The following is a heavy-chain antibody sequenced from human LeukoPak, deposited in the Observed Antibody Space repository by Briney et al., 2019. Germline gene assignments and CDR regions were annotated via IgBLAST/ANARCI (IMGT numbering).Heavy chain of an antibody. CDR1: GGSISTSY. Sequence: SETLSLTCTVSGGSISTSYWSWLRQPPGKGLEWIGYIYYSGSTNYNPSLKSRVTISVDTSKNQFSLKLSSVTAADTAVYYCARGPQYCSDGSCYSYAFDIWGQGTMVTVSS. V-gene: IGHV4-59*01. CDR3: ARGPQYCSDGSCYSYAFDI. J-gene: IGHJ3*02. D-gene: IGHD2-15*01. CDR2: IYYSGST.